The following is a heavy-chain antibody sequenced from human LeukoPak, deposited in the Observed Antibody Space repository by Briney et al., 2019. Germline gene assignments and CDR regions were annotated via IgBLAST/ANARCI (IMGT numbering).Heavy chain of an antibody. CDR1: GGTFSSYA. Sequence: GASVKVSCKASGGTFSSYAISWVRQAPGQGLEWMGGIIPIFGTANYAQKFQGRVTITTDEPTSTAYMELSSLRSEDTAVYYCARMGQVVPAARYYYYYYMDVWGKGTTVTVSS. CDR2: IIPIFGTA. V-gene: IGHV1-69*05. D-gene: IGHD2-2*01. CDR3: ARMGQVVPAARYYYYYYMDV. J-gene: IGHJ6*03.